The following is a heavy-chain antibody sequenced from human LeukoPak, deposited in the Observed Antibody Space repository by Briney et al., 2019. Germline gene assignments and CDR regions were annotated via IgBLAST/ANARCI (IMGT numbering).Heavy chain of an antibody. CDR2: IYCSGST. J-gene: IGHJ6*03. V-gene: IGHV4-39*01. CDR3: ARRSTNYYYMDV. D-gene: IGHD1-26*01. Sequence: PSETLSLTCTVSGGSISSSSYYWGWIRQPPGKGLEWIGSIYCSGSTYYNPSLKSRVTISVDTSKNQFSLKLSSVTAADTAVYYCARRSTNYYYMDVWGKGTTVTVSS. CDR1: GGSISSSSYY.